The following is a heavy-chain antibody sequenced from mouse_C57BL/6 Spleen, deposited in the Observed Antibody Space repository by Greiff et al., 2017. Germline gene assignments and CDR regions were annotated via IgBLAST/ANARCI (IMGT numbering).Heavy chain of an antibody. Sequence: DVHLVESGGDLVKPGGSLKLSCAASGFTFSSYGMSWVRQTPDKRLEWVATISSGGSYTYYPDSVKGRFTISRDNAKNTLYLQMSSLKSEDTAMYYCARHIDYWGQGTSVTVSS. V-gene: IGHV5-6*01. CDR3: ARHIDY. J-gene: IGHJ4*01. CDR1: GFTFSSYG. CDR2: ISSGGSYT.